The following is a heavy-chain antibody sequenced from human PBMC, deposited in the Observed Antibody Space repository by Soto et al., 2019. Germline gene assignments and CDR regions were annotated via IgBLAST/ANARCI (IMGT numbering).Heavy chain of an antibody. CDR2: ISGSGEST. CDR3: VKGGASYTSCWYAN. D-gene: IGHD6-13*01. Sequence: LRLSCAASGFTFSSYAMSWVRQAPGKGLEWVSAISGSGESTFYLDSVKGRFTISRDNSKDTLYLQMTSLRVEDTALYHCVKGGASYTSCWYANWGQGILVTVSS. V-gene: IGHV3-23*01. J-gene: IGHJ4*02. CDR1: GFTFSSYA.